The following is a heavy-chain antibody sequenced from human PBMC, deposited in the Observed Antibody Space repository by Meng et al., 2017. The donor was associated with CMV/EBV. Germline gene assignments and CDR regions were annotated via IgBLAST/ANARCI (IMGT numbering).Heavy chain of an antibody. CDR3: ARGGSSSSYYNWFDP. V-gene: IGHV4-34*01. J-gene: IGHJ5*02. CDR2: INHSGST. CDR1: GGSFSGYY. D-gene: IGHD6-13*01. Sequence: VYGGSFSGYYWSWIRQPPGKGLEWIGEINHSGSTNYIPSLKSRVTISVDTSKNQFSLKLSSVTAADTAVYYCARGGSSSSYYNWFDPWGQGTLVTVSS.